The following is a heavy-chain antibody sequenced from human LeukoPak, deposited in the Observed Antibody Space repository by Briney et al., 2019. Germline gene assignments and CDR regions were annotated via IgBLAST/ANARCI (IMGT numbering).Heavy chain of an antibody. V-gene: IGHV3-23*01. J-gene: IGHJ4*02. CDR2: ISGSGGST. CDR1: GFTFSNAW. D-gene: IGHD2-15*01. Sequence: GGSLRLSCAASGFTFSNAWMSWVRQAPGKGLEWVSAISGSGGSTYYADSVKGRFTISRDNSKNTLYLQMNSLRAEDTAVYYCAADIVVVVAATPTFDYWGQGTLVTVSS. CDR3: AADIVVVVAATPTFDY.